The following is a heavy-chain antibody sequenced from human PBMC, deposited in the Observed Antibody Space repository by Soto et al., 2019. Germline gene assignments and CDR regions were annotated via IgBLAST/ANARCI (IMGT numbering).Heavy chain of an antibody. V-gene: IGHV4-61*01. J-gene: IGHJ5*02. D-gene: IGHD6-13*01. CDR2: GSYSGTT. Sequence: SETLSLTCTVSGVSVSSGSFYWAWIRQPPGKGLEWIGFGSYSGTTNYKPSLKSRVTISVDTSRSQISLKVSSLTAADTAVYYCTKDLAAAAPEYHNWFDPWGQGTLVTVSS. CDR3: TKDLAAAAPEYHNWFDP. CDR1: GVSVSSGSFY.